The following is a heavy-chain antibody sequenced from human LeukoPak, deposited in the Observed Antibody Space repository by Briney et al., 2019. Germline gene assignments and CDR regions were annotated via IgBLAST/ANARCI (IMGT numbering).Heavy chain of an antibody. CDR3: AREYISGWYDY. J-gene: IGHJ4*02. CDR1: GFTFSRYN. CDR2: ISYDGTNE. D-gene: IGHD6-19*01. Sequence: PGGSLRLSCAASGFTFSRYNIHWVRQAPGNGLEWVAVISYDGTNEYYVDSVKGRFTTSRDSSKNTLYLQMNSLRADDTAVYYCAREYISGWYDYWGQGTLVTVSS. V-gene: IGHV3-30-3*01.